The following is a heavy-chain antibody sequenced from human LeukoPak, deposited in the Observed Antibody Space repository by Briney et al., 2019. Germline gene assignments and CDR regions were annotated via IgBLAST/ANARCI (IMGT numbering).Heavy chain of an antibody. V-gene: IGHV1-8*01. CDR2: MNPNSSNT. CDR1: GYTFTIYD. D-gene: IGHD3-3*01. J-gene: IGHJ5*02. CDR3: ARGRHYDFWSGYYTENNWFDP. Sequence: ASVTVSFTASGYTFTIYDINWVRQATGQGLEWMGWMNPNSSNTGYSQKFQGRVTMTRNTSISTAYMELSRLRFEDTAVYYCARGRHYDFWSGYYTENNWFDPWGQGTLVTVSS.